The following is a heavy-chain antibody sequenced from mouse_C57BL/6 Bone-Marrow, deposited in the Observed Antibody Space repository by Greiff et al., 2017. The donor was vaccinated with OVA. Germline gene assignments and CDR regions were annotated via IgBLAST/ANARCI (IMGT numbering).Heavy chain of an antibody. V-gene: IGHV2-9-1*01. J-gene: IGHJ1*03. CDR3: ARNRRYGNSWYFDV. Sequence: VMLVESGPGLVAPSQSLSITCTVSGFSLTSYAISWVRQPPGKGLEWLGVIWTGGGTNYNSALKSRLSISKDNSKSQVFLKMNSLQTDDTARYYCARNRRYGNSWYFDVWGTGTTVTVSS. CDR1: GFSLTSYA. CDR2: IWTGGGT. D-gene: IGHD2-1*01.